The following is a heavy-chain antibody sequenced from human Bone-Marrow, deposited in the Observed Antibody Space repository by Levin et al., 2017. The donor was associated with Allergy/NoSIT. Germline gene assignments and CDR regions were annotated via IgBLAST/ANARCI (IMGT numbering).Heavy chain of an antibody. CDR2: IHYSGST. D-gene: IGHD3-10*01. V-gene: IGHV4-59*01. Sequence: SETLSLTCTVSGDSIRGSFWTWIRQPPGKGLEWIGFIHYSGSTSYSPSLKSRVTISADTSKNQFSLKLNSVTAADTAVYYCARERSPGLSWGQGILVTVSS. CDR1: GDSIRGSF. J-gene: IGHJ5*02. CDR3: ARERSPGLS.